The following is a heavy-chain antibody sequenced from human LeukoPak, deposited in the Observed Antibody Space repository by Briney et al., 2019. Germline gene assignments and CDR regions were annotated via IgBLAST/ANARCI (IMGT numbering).Heavy chain of an antibody. CDR3: ARLVGAFYGLDN. D-gene: IGHD4/OR15-4a*01. CDR1: GYSISSGYY. Sequence: SETLSLTCIVSGYSISSGYYWGWIRQPPGKGLEWIGSIFHNGNTYYNPSLKSRVTISLDTSSSQFSLKLASVTAADTAVYYCARLVGAFYGLDNWGRGVLVTVSA. J-gene: IGHJ4*02. CDR2: IFHNGNT. V-gene: IGHV4-38-2*02.